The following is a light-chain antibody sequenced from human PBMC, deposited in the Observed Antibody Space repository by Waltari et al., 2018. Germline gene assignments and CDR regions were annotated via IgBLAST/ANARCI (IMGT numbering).Light chain of an antibody. J-gene: IGLJ1*01. CDR1: NSNIGRNS. Sequence: QSVLTQPPSMSGTPGQTVSISCSGTNSNIGRNSVFWYQQFPGTAPTLLIYRDDQRPSGVPERFSGSKSGTSASLAIRGLRSEDEADYYCAAWDDSLTVSYVFGSGTKVTV. V-gene: IGLV1-47*01. CDR3: AAWDDSLTVSYV. CDR2: RDD.